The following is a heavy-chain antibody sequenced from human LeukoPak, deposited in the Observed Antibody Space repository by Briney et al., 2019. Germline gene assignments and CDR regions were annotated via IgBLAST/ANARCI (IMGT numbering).Heavy chain of an antibody. CDR2: FDPEDGET. Sequence: ASVKVSCKVSGYTLTELSMHWVRQAPGKGLEWMGGFDPEDGETIYAQKFQGRVTMTEDTSTDTAYMELSSLRSEDTAVYYCATALGESVRDAFDIWGQGTMVTVSS. CDR3: ATALGESVRDAFDI. V-gene: IGHV1-24*01. J-gene: IGHJ3*02. CDR1: GYTLTELS.